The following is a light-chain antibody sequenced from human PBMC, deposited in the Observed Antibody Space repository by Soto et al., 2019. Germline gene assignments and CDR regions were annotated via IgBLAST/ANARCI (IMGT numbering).Light chain of an antibody. Sequence: QSVLTQPASMSGSPGQSITISCTGTSNDVGGYNYVSWYQQHPGKAPKLMIFEVSNRPSGVSNRFSGSKSGNTASLTISGLQAEDEAYYYCCSYTSTNSRVFGGGTKLTVL. CDR3: CSYTSTNSRV. J-gene: IGLJ3*02. V-gene: IGLV2-14*01. CDR1: SNDVGGYNY. CDR2: EVS.